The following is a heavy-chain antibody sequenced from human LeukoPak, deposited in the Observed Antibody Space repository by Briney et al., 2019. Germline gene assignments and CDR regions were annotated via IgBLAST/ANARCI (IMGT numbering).Heavy chain of an antibody. Sequence: PSETLSLTCTVSGGSISSYYWSWIRQPPGKGLEWIGYIYYSGSTNYNPSLKSRVTISVDTSKNQFSLKLSSVTAADTAVYYCAKDGLVWFGELNWGQGTLVTVSS. D-gene: IGHD3-10*01. CDR1: GGSISSYY. J-gene: IGHJ4*02. CDR3: AKDGLVWFGELN. CDR2: IYYSGST. V-gene: IGHV4-59*12.